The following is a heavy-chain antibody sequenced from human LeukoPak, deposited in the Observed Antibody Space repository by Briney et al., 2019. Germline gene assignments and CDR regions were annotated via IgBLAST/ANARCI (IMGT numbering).Heavy chain of an antibody. D-gene: IGHD3-16*02. CDR1: GYTFASHG. CDR2: VSGYNGNT. V-gene: IGHV1-18*01. Sequence: ASVKVSCKASGYTFASHGINWLRQAPGQGLEWMGWVSGYNGNTDYAQKFQGRVTMTTDRSTNTVYMELRSLRSDDTAVYYCARDRPVMITFGGVIIAAYWGQGTLVSVSS. J-gene: IGHJ4*02. CDR3: ARDRPVMITFGGVIIAAY.